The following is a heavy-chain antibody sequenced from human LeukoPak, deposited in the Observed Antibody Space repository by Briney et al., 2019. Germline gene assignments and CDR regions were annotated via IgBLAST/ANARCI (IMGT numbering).Heavy chain of an antibody. J-gene: IGHJ3*02. CDR1: GFTFNNYG. Sequence: PGRSLRLSCAASGFTFNNYGMHWVRQAPGKGLEWVAVISFDGKVDYYADSVKGRFTISRDNSKNTLYLQMNSLGPDDTAVYYCAKEFSTPPRTVAQTGDAFDIWGQGTMVTVSS. V-gene: IGHV3-30*18. D-gene: IGHD4-23*01. CDR2: ISFDGKVD. CDR3: AKEFSTPPRTVAQTGDAFDI.